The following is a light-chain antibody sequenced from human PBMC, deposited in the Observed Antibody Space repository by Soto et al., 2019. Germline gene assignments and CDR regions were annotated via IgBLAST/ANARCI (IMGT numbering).Light chain of an antibody. J-gene: IGKJ1*01. CDR3: QHYNNWPPWT. V-gene: IGKV3-15*01. CDR2: GAS. CDR1: QSVSSN. Sequence: EIVLTQSPGTLSLSPGERATLSCRASQSVSSNFLAWYQQKPGQAPRLLIYGASTRAPGIPARFSGSGSETEFTLTISSLQSEDFAVYYCQHYNNWPPWTFGQGTKVDIK.